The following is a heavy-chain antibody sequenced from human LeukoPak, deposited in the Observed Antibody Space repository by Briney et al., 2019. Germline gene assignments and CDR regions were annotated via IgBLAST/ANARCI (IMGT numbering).Heavy chain of an antibody. CDR3: ARDRDFGVVIIKDY. D-gene: IGHD3-3*01. V-gene: IGHV1-2*06. CDR2: INPNICDT. J-gene: IGHJ4*02. Sequence: GASVKVSCTASGYTFTGYYMHWERQATGQGLEWRGQINPNICDTNYAQKFQGRVSMTSDTSISKAYMELSRLRSDDTAVYYCARDRDFGVVIIKDYWGQGTLVTVSS. CDR1: GYTFTGYY.